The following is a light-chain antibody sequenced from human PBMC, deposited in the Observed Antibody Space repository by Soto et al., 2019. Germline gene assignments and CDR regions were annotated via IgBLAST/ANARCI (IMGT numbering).Light chain of an antibody. Sequence: NFMLTQPHSVSESPGKTVSISCCRSSGSIASNSVQWYQQRPGSAPTTVISEDNQRPSGVPDRFSGSTDGSSNSASLTISGLQTEDEADYYCQSYDSSTVVFGGGTKLTVL. J-gene: IGLJ2*01. CDR3: QSYDSSTVV. CDR1: SGSIASNS. CDR2: EDN. V-gene: IGLV6-57*04.